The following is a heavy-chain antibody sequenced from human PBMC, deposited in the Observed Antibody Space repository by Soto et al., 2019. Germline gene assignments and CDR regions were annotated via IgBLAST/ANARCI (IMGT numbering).Heavy chain of an antibody. CDR3: ARRENYGGNSEFDP. CDR1: GGSINNNF. Sequence: SETLSLTCTVSGGSINNNFWGWIRQPPGKGLEWIGYVYYDGHTDYNPSLESRVTIAVDTSKNQFSLKLSSVTAADTAMYYCARRENYGGNSEFDPWGQGTLVTVSS. CDR2: VYYDGHT. J-gene: IGHJ5*02. V-gene: IGHV4-59*08. D-gene: IGHD4-17*01.